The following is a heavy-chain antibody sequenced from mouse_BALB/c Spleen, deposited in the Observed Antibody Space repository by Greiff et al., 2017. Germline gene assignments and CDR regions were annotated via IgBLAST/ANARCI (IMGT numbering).Heavy chain of an antibody. CDR2: IWAGGST. Sequence: VQLKESGPGLVAPSQSLSITCTVSGFSLTSYGVHWVRQPPGKGLEWLGVIWAGGSTNYNSALMSRLSISKDNSKSQVFLKMNSLQTDDTAMYYCAREKGDYDAYYYAMDYWGQGTSVTVSS. CDR3: AREKGDYDAYYYAMDY. V-gene: IGHV2-9*02. CDR1: GFSLTSYG. J-gene: IGHJ4*01. D-gene: IGHD2-4*01.